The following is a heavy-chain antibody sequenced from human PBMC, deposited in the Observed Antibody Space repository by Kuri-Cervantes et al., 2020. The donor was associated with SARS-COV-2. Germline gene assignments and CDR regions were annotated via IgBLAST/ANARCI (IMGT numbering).Heavy chain of an antibody. CDR2: IIPISATA. CDR1: GGTFSSYA. CDR3: AKDLAVAGSEDDS. V-gene: IGHV1-69*13. J-gene: IGHJ4*02. D-gene: IGHD6-19*01. Sequence: SVKVSCKASGGTFSSYAISWVRQAPGQGLEWMGGIIPISATANYAQRFQGRVTITADESTSTAYMELSSLRSEDTAVYYCAKDLAVAGSEDDSWGQGTLVTVSS.